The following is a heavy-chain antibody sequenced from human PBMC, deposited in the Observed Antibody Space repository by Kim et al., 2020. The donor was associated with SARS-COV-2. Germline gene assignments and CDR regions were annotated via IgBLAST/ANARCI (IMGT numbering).Heavy chain of an antibody. V-gene: IGHV4-34*01. D-gene: IGHD3-10*01. Sequence: SETLSLTCAVYGGSFSGYYWSWIRQPPGKGLEWIGEINHSGSTNYNPSLKSRVTISVDTSKNQFSLKLSSVTAADTAVYYCARDLPLLWGISSGMDVWGQGTTVTVPS. J-gene: IGHJ6*02. CDR1: GGSFSGYY. CDR2: INHSGST. CDR3: ARDLPLLWGISSGMDV.